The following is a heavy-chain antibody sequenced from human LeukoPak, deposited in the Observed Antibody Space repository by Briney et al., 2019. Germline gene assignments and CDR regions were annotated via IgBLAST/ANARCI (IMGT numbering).Heavy chain of an antibody. J-gene: IGHJ6*02. CDR2: ISSSSDTI. Sequence: PGGSLRLSCAASGFTFSIYSMNWVRQAPGKGLEWVSYISSSSDTIYYADSVKGRFTISRDNAKNSLYLQMNSLRAEDTAVYYCARSDSSGYYYAGYYYGMDVWGQGTTVTVSS. D-gene: IGHD3-22*01. CDR3: ARSDSSGYYYAGYYYGMDV. CDR1: GFTFSIYS. V-gene: IGHV3-48*04.